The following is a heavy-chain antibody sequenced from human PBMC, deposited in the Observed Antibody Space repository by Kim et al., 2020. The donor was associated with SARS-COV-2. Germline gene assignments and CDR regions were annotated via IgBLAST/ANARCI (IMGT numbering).Heavy chain of an antibody. CDR2: IYPGDSDT. CDR1: GYSFTSYW. D-gene: IGHD3-3*01. CDR3: ARLRGLYYGTVAAGGMDV. V-gene: IGHV5-51*01. J-gene: IGHJ6*02. Sequence: GESLKISCKGSGYSFTSYWIGWVRQMPGKGLEWMGIIYPGDSDTRYSPSFQGQVTISADKSISTAYLQWSGLKASDTAMYYCARLRGLYYGTVAAGGMDVWGQGTTVPVS.